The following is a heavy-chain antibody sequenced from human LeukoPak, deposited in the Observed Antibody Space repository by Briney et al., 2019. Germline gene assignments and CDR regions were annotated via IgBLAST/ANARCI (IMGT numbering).Heavy chain of an antibody. CDR2: IIPILGIA. CDR3: ARGAHRWNFDY. Sequence: SVKVSCKASGGTFSSYAISWVRPAPGQGLEWMGRIIPILGIANYAQKFQGRVTITADKSTSTAYMELSSLRSEDTAVYYCARGAHRWNFDYWGQGTLVTVSS. CDR1: GGTFSSYA. J-gene: IGHJ4*02. V-gene: IGHV1-69*04.